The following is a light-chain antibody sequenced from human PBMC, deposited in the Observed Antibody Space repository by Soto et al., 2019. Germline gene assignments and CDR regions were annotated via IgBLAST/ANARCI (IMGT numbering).Light chain of an antibody. Sequence: EIVMTQSPATLSVSPGERATLSCRASQSVSSNLAWYQQKPGQAPRLLIYGASTRATGFPARFSGSGSGTEFTLTISSPQSEDFAVYYWQQYNNWPTANTLGQGTKLEIK. CDR1: QSVSSN. CDR3: QQYNNWPTANT. V-gene: IGKV3-15*01. CDR2: GAS. J-gene: IGKJ2*01.